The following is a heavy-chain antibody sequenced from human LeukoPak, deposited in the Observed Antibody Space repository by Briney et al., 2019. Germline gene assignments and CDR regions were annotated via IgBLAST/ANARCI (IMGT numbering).Heavy chain of an antibody. V-gene: IGHV1-18*04. CDR2: ISAYNGNT. Sequence: ASVKVSCKASGYTFTGYYMHWVRQAPGQGLEWMGWISAYNGNTNYAQKLQGRVTMTTDTSTSTAYMELRSLRSDDTAVYYCARVSQQLLFDYWGQGTLVTVSS. CDR1: GYTFTGYY. J-gene: IGHJ4*02. CDR3: ARVSQQLLFDY. D-gene: IGHD6-13*01.